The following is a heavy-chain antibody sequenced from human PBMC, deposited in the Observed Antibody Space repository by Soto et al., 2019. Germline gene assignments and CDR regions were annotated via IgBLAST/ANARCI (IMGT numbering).Heavy chain of an antibody. CDR3: ARAGVSCSSTRCYPHDALDI. V-gene: IGHV1-2*04. CDR2: INPNGGGT. Sequence: GSSVKASCKAPGYTYTGYYMHWVRQAPGQGPECMGWINPNGGGTNYAQKFQGWVTMTRDTSISTAYMELSRLRSDDTAVYYCARAGVSCSSTRCYPHDALDIWGQGTMVTVSS. J-gene: IGHJ3*02. D-gene: IGHD2-2*01. CDR1: GYTYTGYY.